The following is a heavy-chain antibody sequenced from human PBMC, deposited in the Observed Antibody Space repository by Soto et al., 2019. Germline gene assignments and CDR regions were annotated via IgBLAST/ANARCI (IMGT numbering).Heavy chain of an antibody. Sequence: PGGSLRLSCAASEFTFSNYGIHWVRQAPGKGLEWVALISFDGNNKYYADSVKGRFTLSRDNSRKTLYLQMNSLRPEDTAVYYCALYSGYSADYWGQGTLVTVSS. J-gene: IGHJ4*02. CDR3: ALYSGYSADY. D-gene: IGHD5-12*01. CDR2: ISFDGNNK. V-gene: IGHV3-30*03. CDR1: EFTFSNYG.